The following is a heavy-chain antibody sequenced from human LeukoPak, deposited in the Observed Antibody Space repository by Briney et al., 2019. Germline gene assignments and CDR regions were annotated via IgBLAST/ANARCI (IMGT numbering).Heavy chain of an antibody. D-gene: IGHD6-6*01. V-gene: IGHV4-34*01. Sequence: SETLSLTCAVYGGSFSGYYWSWIRQSPERGLEWIGEINHSGSTNYNPSLKSRVTISVDPSKNQFSLKLNSVTAADRAVYYCARGGSPAARPVINPFDYWGQGTLVTVSS. CDR3: ARGGSPAARPVINPFDY. J-gene: IGHJ4*02. CDR2: INHSGST. CDR1: GGSFSGYY.